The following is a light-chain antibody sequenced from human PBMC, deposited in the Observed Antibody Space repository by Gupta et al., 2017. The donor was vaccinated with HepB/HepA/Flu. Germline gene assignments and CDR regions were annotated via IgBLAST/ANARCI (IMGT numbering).Light chain of an antibody. V-gene: IGKV1-27*01. CDR2: VAS. CDR3: QREIRAPWT. J-gene: IGKJ1*01. Sequence: DIQMTQSPSSLSASVGDRVTITCRASQDIGTYLAWYQQKPGQGPKLLIYVASTLQSGVPSRFSGSGSGTDFTLTISSLQPEDVATYYCQREIRAPWTFGQGTKVEIK. CDR1: QDIGTY.